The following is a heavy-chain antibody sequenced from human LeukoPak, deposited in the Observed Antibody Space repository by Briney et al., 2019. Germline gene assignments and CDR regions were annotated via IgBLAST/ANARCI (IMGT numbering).Heavy chain of an antibody. CDR3: TRDGGDSSNSAFDI. Sequence: GGSLRLSCAACGFTFSDYILDWVRQAPAKGLEGVGRIRRGTNSYTTEYAASVKGRFIISRDDSKNSLYLHMNSLKTEDTAVYHCTRDGGDSSNSAFDIWGQGTMVTVSS. J-gene: IGHJ3*02. CDR1: GFTFSDYI. V-gene: IGHV3-72*01. D-gene: IGHD3-16*01. CDR2: IRRGTNSYTT.